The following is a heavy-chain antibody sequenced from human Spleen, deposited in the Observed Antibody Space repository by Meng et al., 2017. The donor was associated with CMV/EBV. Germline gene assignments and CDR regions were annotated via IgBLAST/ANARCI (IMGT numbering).Heavy chain of an antibody. CDR3: AKTQLLWFGKSVV. CDR2: IYHSGIT. CDR1: GYSISSGDY. J-gene: IGHJ4*02. D-gene: IGHD3-10*01. Sequence: LETLSLTCTVSGYSISSGDYWGWIRQPPGKGLEWIGSIYHSGITFYNPSLKSRITISVDTSKNSFSLKLSSVTAADTAVYFCAKTQLLWFGKSVVWGQGALVTVSS. V-gene: IGHV4-38-2*02.